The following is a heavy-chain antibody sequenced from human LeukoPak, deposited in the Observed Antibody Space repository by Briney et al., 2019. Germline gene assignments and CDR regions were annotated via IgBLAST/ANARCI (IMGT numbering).Heavy chain of an antibody. CDR3: AKDPLSITIFGVVIMGRGYFDY. V-gene: IGHV3-23*01. J-gene: IGHJ4*02. CDR1: GFTFSSFW. Sequence: GGSLRLSCAASGFTFSSFWMSWVRQAPGKGLEWVSAISGSGGSTYYADSVKGRFTISRDNSKNTLYLQMNSLRAEDTAVYYCAKDPLSITIFGVVIMGRGYFDYWGQGTLVTVSS. D-gene: IGHD3-3*01. CDR2: ISGSGGST.